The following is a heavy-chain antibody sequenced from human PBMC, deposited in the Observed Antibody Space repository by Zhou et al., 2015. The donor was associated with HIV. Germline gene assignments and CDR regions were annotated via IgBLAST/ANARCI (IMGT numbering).Heavy chain of an antibody. D-gene: IGHD1-26*01. CDR1: RSFNGYA. V-gene: IGHV3-30-3*01. J-gene: IGHJ4*02. Sequence: QVQLVESGGGVVLPGRPLRLSCAASRSFNGYAMNWVRQAPGKRLEWLALITHDGAGQAYASSMRGRLTISRDISAKTLYLEMNNVRPDDTAVYYCARGTVGATWGVVDYWGQGNPGHRLL. CDR2: ITHDGAGQ. CDR3: ARGTVGATWGVVDY.